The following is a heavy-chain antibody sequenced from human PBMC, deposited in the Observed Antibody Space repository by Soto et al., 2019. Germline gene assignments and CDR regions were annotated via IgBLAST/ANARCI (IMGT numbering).Heavy chain of an antibody. CDR2: ISYSGRT. CDR3: ARHLDNDSRGDYLNY. J-gene: IGHJ4*02. Sequence: SETLPFTCTACGGTISSYPWTWIRKHPGKGLAHIAYISYSGRTNYNPSLKSRVTMSVDTSKNQFSLNLRSVTAADPGVDFFARHLDNDSRGDYLNYWGQGTLVTVSS. D-gene: IGHD3-3*01. V-gene: IGHV4-59*08. CDR1: GGTISSYP.